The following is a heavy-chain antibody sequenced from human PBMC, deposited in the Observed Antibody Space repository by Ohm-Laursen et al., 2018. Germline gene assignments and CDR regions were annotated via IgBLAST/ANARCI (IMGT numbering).Heavy chain of an antibody. CDR3: ARGVSSYGVNYYYYYYGMDV. CDR2: IIPIFGTA. CDR1: GGTFSSYA. D-gene: IGHD5-18*01. Sequence: SVKVSCKASGGTFSSYAISWVRQAPGQGLEWMGGIIPIFGTANYAQKFQGRVTITADESTSTAYMELSSLRSEDTAVYYCARGVSSYGVNYYYYYYGMDVWGQGTTVTVSS. J-gene: IGHJ6*02. V-gene: IGHV1-69*13.